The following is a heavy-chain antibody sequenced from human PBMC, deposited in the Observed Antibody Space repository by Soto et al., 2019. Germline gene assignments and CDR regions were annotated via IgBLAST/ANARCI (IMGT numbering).Heavy chain of an antibody. D-gene: IGHD3-22*01. V-gene: IGHV3-49*03. CDR2: IRSKAYGGTT. Sequence: GGSLRLSCTASGFTFGDYAMSWFRQAPGKGQEWVGFIRSKAYGGTTEYAASVKGRFTISRDDSNTIAYLQMNSLKTEDTAVYNCTRLQSFYYYDSSGQRLMDVWGQGTTVTVSS. J-gene: IGHJ6*02. CDR1: GFTFGDYA. CDR3: TRLQSFYYYDSSGQRLMDV.